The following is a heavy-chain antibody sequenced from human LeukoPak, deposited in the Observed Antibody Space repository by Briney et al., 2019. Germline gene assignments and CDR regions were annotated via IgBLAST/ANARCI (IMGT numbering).Heavy chain of an antibody. J-gene: IGHJ4*02. CDR3: VTQSLHESYSGSWYVLEAY. V-gene: IGHV4-39*07. Sequence: PSETLSLTCTVSGGSISSSSYYWGWIRQPPGKGLEWIGSIYYSGSTYYNPSLKSRVTISVDTSKNQFSLKLSSVTAADTAVYYCVTQSLHESYSGSWYVLEAYWGQGTLVTVSS. CDR1: GGSISSSSYY. D-gene: IGHD6-13*01. CDR2: IYYSGST.